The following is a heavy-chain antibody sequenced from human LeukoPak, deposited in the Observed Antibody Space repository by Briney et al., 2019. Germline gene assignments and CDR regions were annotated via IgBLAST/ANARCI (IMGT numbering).Heavy chain of an antibody. CDR1: GYTFTGYY. CDR3: ARDNTAAGPFDY. Sequence: ASVKVPCKASGYTFTGYYMHWVRQAPGQGLEWMGIIDPSGGSTSYAQKFQGRVTMTRDTSTSTVYMEVSSLRSEDTAVYYCARDNTAAGPFDYWGQGTLVTVSS. V-gene: IGHV1-46*01. D-gene: IGHD6-13*01. J-gene: IGHJ4*02. CDR2: IDPSGGST.